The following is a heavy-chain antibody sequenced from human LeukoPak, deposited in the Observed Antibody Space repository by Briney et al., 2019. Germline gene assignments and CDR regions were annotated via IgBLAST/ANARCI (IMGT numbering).Heavy chain of an antibody. V-gene: IGHV3-7*01. J-gene: IGHJ4*02. CDR1: GFTFSIYW. CDR3: ARDYDFWGGYYTIYFDY. D-gene: IGHD3-3*01. CDR2: IKQEGSEK. Sequence: GGSLRLSRAASGFTFSIYWMSWVRQAPGGGLEWVANIKQEGSEKYYVDSVKGRFTISRDNAKNSLYLQMNSLRAEETAVYYCARDYDFWGGYYTIYFDYWGKGTLVTVSS.